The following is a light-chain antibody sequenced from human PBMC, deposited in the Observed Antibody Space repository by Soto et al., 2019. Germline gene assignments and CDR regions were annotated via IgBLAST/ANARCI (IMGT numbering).Light chain of an antibody. CDR1: SSNIGAGYD. V-gene: IGLV1-40*01. CDR3: QSYDSSLSAHVV. Sequence: QSVLTQPPSVSWAPGQRVTISCTGSSSNIGAGYDVHWYQQLPGTAPKLLIYGNSNRPSGVPDRFSGCKSGTSASLAITGLQAEDEADYYCQSYDSSLSAHVVFGGGTKLTVL. CDR2: GNS. J-gene: IGLJ2*01.